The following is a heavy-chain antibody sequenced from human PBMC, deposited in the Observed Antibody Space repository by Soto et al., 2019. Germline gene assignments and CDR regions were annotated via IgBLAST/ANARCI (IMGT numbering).Heavy chain of an antibody. Sequence: QVQLQESGPGLVKPSQTLSLTCNVSGGSITRGGYYWAWISQHPGGVLEWIGHIFHSGSTHYHPSLRSRVTTSVDTSKNHFSLNLSSVTAADTAVYYCARGVTEDNWFDPWGQGTLVTVSS. D-gene: IGHD2-21*02. CDR3: ARGVTEDNWFDP. CDR2: IFHSGST. J-gene: IGHJ5*02. CDR1: GGSITRGGYY. V-gene: IGHV4-31*03.